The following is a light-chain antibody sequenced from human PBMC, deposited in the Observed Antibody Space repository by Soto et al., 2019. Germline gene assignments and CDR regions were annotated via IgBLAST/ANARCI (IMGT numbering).Light chain of an antibody. CDR3: CSYFGRNTYV. J-gene: IGLJ1*01. CDR1: SSDVGGYNY. Sequence: QSVLTQPRSASGAPGQSITISCTGTSSDVGGYNYVSWYQQHPAKAPKLIIFDVSKPPSGVPNRFSGSKSGNTASLTISGLRAEDEADYYCCSYFGRNTYVFGTGTKVTVL. V-gene: IGLV2-11*01. CDR2: DVS.